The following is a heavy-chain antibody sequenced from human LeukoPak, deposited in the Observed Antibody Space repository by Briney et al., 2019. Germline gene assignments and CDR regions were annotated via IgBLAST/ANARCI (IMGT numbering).Heavy chain of an antibody. CDR1: GGSISSSSYY. Sequence: PSETLSLTCTVSGGSISSSSYYWGWIRQPPGKGLEWIGSIYYSGSTYYNPSLKSRVTISVDTSKNQFSLKLSSVTAADTAVYYCAGDGYTVWGHFDYWGQGTLVTVSS. D-gene: IGHD3-16*01. CDR2: IYYSGST. J-gene: IGHJ4*02. V-gene: IGHV4-39*07. CDR3: AGDGYTVWGHFDY.